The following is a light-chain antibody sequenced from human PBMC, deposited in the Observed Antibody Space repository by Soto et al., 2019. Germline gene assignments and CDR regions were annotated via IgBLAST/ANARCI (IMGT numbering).Light chain of an antibody. CDR2: KVS. CDR3: MQGTYVPHT. J-gene: IGKJ2*01. CDR1: QSLGDSDGNTY. V-gene: IGKV2-30*01. Sequence: DVVMTQSPLSLPVTLGQPASISCRSRQSLGDSDGNTYLSWFQQRPGQSPRRLIYKVSNRDSGVPDRFSRSGSGSDFTLRISSVEAEDVGIYYCMQGTYVPHTFGRGTKLEIK.